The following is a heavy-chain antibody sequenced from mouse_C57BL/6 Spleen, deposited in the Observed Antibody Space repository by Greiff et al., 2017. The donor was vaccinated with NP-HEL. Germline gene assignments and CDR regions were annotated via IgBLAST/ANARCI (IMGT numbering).Heavy chain of an antibody. Sequence: QVQLQQSGAELVMPGASVKLSCKASGYTFTSYWMHWVKQRPGQGLEWIGEIDPSDSYTNYNQKFKGKSTLTVDKSSSTAYMQLSSLTSEDSAVYYCARWKAQVYYFDYWGQGTTLTVSS. D-gene: IGHD3-2*02. V-gene: IGHV1-69*01. J-gene: IGHJ2*01. CDR1: GYTFTSYW. CDR2: IDPSDSYT. CDR3: ARWKAQVYYFDY.